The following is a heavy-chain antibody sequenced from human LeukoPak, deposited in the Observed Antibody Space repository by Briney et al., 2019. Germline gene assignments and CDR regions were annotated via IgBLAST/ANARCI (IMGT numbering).Heavy chain of an antibody. J-gene: IGHJ4*02. CDR2: ISYDGSNK. D-gene: IGHD6-13*01. CDR1: GFTFSSYW. Sequence: PGGSLRLSCAASGFTFSSYWMTWVRQAPGKGLEWVAVISYDGSNKYYADSVKGRFTISRDNSKNTLYLQMNSLRAEDTAVYYCAKDFYSSSHYYFDYWGQGTLVTVSS. CDR3: AKDFYSSSHYYFDY. V-gene: IGHV3-30*18.